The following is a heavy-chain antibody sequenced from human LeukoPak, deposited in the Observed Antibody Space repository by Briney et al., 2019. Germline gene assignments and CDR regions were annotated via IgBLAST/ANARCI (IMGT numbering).Heavy chain of an antibody. CDR1: GFTVTTYA. CDR2: ISSGGST. CDR3: AKWDTSMVDAFDI. D-gene: IGHD5-18*01. J-gene: IGHJ3*02. Sequence: GGSLRLSCAASGFTVTTYAMSWVRQAPGKGLEWVSAISSGGSTYYADSVKGRFTISRDNSKNTLYLQMHSLRAEDTAVYYCAKWDTSMVDAFDIWAKGQWSPSLQ. V-gene: IGHV3-23*01.